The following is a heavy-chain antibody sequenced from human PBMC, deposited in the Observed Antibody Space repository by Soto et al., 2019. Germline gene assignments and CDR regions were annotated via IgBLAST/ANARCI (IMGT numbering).Heavy chain of an antibody. CDR2: IYYSGST. D-gene: IGHD4-17*01. Sequence: QVQLQESGPGLVKPSETLSLTCTVSGGSISSYYWSWIRQPPGKGLEWIGYIYYSGSTNYNPSLKSRVPTPAAPSKNHFPLKLSSVTAADPAVYYCAGRYGPGFDSWGQGTLVTVSS. CDR3: AGRYGPGFDS. CDR1: GGSISSYY. V-gene: IGHV4-59*08. J-gene: IGHJ4*02.